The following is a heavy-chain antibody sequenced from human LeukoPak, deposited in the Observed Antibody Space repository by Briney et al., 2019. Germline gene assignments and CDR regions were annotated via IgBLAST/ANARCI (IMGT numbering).Heavy chain of an antibody. CDR3: AIPYCSGGSCYPYYFDY. CDR2: IYPGDSDT. CDR1: GYSFTSYW. J-gene: IGHJ4*02. V-gene: IGHV5-51*01. Sequence: GESLKISCKGSGYSFTSYWIGWVRQIPGKGLEWMGIIYPGDSDTRYSPSFQGQVTISADKSISTDYLQWSSLKASDTAMYYCAIPYCSGGSCYPYYFDYWGQGTLVTVSS. D-gene: IGHD2-15*01.